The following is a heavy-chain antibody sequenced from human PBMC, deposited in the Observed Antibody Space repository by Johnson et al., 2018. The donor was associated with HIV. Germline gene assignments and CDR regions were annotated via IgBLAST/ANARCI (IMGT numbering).Heavy chain of an antibody. V-gene: IGHV3-30*02. CDR3: ASSGELPDDDAFDI. D-gene: IGHD1-26*01. J-gene: IGHJ3*02. CDR2: IRYDGSNK. Sequence: QVQLVESGGGLVHPGGSLRLSCAASGFTFSDHDMHWVRQTEGIGLEWVTFIRYDGSNKYYADSVKGRFTISRDNSKNTLYLQRNSLRAEDTAVYYCASSGELPDDDAFDIWGQGTRVTVSS. CDR1: GFTFSDHD.